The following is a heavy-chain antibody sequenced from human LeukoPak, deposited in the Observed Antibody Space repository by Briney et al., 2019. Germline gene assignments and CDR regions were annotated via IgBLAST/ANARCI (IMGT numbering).Heavy chain of an antibody. CDR1: GYPFISYV. CDR3: ARVRYSSGWAILGY. CDR2: INAGNGNT. J-gene: IGHJ4*02. Sequence: ASVKVSCKASGYPFISYVIHWVRQAPGQRLEWMGWINAGNGNTKYSQKFQGRVTITRDTSASTAYMELSSLRSEDTAVYYCARVRYSSGWAILGYWGQGTLVTVSS. V-gene: IGHV1-3*01. D-gene: IGHD6-19*01.